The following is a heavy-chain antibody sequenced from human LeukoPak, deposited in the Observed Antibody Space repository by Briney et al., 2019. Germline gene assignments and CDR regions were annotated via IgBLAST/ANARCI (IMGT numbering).Heavy chain of an antibody. CDR1: GFTFSSYW. CDR3: ARVGVPQYAFDI. D-gene: IGHD2-2*01. CDR2: INSDGRIT. V-gene: IGHV3-74*01. J-gene: IGHJ3*02. Sequence: GGSPRLSCVASGFTFSSYWMHWVRQVPGKGPVWVSRINSDGRITSYADSVKGRFTISRDNAKNTLYLQMNSLRAEDTAVYSCARVGVPQYAFDIWGQGTWVTVSS.